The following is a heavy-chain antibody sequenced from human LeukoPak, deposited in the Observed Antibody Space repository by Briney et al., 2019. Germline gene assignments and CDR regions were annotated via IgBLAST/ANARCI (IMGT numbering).Heavy chain of an antibody. D-gene: IGHD6-13*01. CDR2: IYYSGST. J-gene: IGHJ3*02. CDR1: GGSISSGDYY. CDR3: ARVGYSSSWYDAFDI. Sequence: SETLSLTCTVSGGSISSGDYYWSWIRQPPGKCLEWIGYIYYSGSTYYNPSLKSRVTISVDTAKNQFSLKLSSVTAADTAVYYCARVGYSSSWYDAFDIWGQGTMVTVSS. V-gene: IGHV4-30-4*08.